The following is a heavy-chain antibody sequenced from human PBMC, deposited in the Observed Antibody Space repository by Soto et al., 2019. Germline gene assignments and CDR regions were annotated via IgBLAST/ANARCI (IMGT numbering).Heavy chain of an antibody. J-gene: IGHJ5*02. Sequence: QLQLQEAGPALVKPSETLSITCTVPGGSISSSSFHWGWIRQRPGKGLEWIRGTYYSGGTYYSPSLRSRVTISVGTSKNQCSLKRSSVSVADTAVYYCARRVRAAGTDWRCDPWGQGTLVSVSS. CDR1: GGSISSSSFH. CDR3: ARRVRAAGTDWRCDP. D-gene: IGHD6-13*01. V-gene: IGHV4-39*01. CDR2: TYYSGGT.